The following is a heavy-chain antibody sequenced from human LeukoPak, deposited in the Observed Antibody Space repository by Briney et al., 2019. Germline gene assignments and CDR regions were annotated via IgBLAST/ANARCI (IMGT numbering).Heavy chain of an antibody. CDR1: GFSFSNGW. J-gene: IGHJ6*02. V-gene: IGHV3-15*01. CDR2: IKSKTDGGTT. Sequence: TGGSLRLSCAASGFSFSNGWMSWVRQAPGKGLEWVGRIKSKTDGGTTDYAAPVKGRFTISRDDSKNTLYLQMNSLKTEDTAVYYCTTDLPMEQLVPSYYYYGMDVWGQGTTVTVSS. CDR3: TTDLPMEQLVPSYYYYGMDV. D-gene: IGHD6-13*01.